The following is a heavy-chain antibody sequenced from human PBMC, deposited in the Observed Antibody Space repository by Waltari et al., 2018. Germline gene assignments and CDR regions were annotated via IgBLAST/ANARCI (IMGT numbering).Heavy chain of an antibody. CDR3: ARDWSYGDHVPNWFDP. V-gene: IGHV1-2*02. CDR1: GYTFTGYY. D-gene: IGHD4-17*01. J-gene: IGHJ5*02. Sequence: QVQLVQSGAEVKKPGASVKVSCKASGYTFTGYYMHWVRQAPGQGLEWMGWINPNSGGTNYAQKFQGRVTMTRDTSISTAYMELSRLRSDDTAVYYCARDWSYGDHVPNWFDPWGQGTLVTVSS. CDR2: INPNSGGT.